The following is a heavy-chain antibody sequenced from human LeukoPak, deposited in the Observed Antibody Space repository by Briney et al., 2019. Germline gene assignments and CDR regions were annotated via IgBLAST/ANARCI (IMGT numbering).Heavy chain of an antibody. V-gene: IGHV3-20*04. CDR2: INWNGGST. D-gene: IGHD3-22*01. CDR3: ARNGRPIVVEWYFDL. CDR1: GFTFDDYG. J-gene: IGHJ2*01. Sequence: RPGGSLRLSCATSGFTFDDYGMRWVRQAPGEGLEWVSDINWNGGSTGYADSVKGRFTISRDNAKNSLYLQMNSLRAEDTALYYCARNGRPIVVEWYFDLWGRGTLVTVSS.